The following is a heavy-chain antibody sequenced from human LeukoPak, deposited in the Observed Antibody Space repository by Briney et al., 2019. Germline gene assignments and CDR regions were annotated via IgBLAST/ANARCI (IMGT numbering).Heavy chain of an antibody. CDR2: INHSGST. CDR3: ARVGLERWLRHWYYFDY. J-gene: IGHJ4*02. CDR1: GGSFSGYC. V-gene: IGHV4-34*01. Sequence: SETLSFTCAVYGGSFSGYCWSWIRQPPGKGLEWIGEINHSGSTNYNPSLKSRVTISVDTSKNQFSLKLSSVTAADTAVYYCARVGLERWLRHWYYFDYWGQGTLITVSS. D-gene: IGHD5-24*01.